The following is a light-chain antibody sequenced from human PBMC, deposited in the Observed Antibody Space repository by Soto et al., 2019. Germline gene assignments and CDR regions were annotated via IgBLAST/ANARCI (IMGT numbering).Light chain of an antibody. V-gene: IGLV2-11*01. CDR1: SSDVGGYNY. CDR3: CSYAGSYTWV. CDR2: DVS. J-gene: IGLJ3*02. Sequence: QSALTQPRSVSGSPGQSVTISCTGTSSDVGGYNYVSWYQLHPVTAPKLMIYDVSKRPSGVPDRFSGSKSGNTASLTISGLQAEDEAYYYCCSYAGSYTWVFGGGTKLTVL.